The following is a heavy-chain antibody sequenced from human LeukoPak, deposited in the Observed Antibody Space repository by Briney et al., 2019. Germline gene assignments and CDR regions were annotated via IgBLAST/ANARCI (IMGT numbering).Heavy chain of an antibody. Sequence: GGSLRLSCAVSGFTSITYGMHWVRQAPGKGLEWVAVIWYDGTNKNYAGSVKGRFTISRDNSKNTLYLHMDSLRAEDTAVYYCARDPLGYCSSTTCYTGAFDIWGQGTMVTVSS. D-gene: IGHD2-2*02. CDR1: GFTSITYG. V-gene: IGHV3-33*01. J-gene: IGHJ3*02. CDR3: ARDPLGYCSSTTCYTGAFDI. CDR2: IWYDGTNK.